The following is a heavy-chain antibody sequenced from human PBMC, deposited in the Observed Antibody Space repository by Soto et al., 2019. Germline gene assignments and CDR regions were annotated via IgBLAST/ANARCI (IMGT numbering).Heavy chain of an antibody. CDR1: GFTFSSCG. CDR2: IWYDGSNK. Sequence: QVQLVESGGGVVQPGRSLRLSCAASGFTFSSCGMHWVRQAPGKGLEWVAVIWYDGSNKYYADSVKGRFTISRDNSKNTLYLQMNSLRAEDTAVYYCARPGSSGYSLWYYYYGMDVWGQGTTVTVSS. J-gene: IGHJ6*02. V-gene: IGHV3-33*01. D-gene: IGHD3-22*01. CDR3: ARPGSSGYSLWYYYYGMDV.